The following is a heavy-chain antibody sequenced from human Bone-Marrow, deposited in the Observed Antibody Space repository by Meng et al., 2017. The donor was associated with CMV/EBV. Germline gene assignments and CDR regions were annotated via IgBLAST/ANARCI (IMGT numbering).Heavy chain of an antibody. Sequence: GESLKISCPASGFTFSTQTMSWVRQAPGKGLEWVSAISYSGTTTYYADSVKGRFTVSRDNSKNTLYLQMNSLRADDTAVYYCVKGGLSTLPRAFDIWGQGTLVTGSS. D-gene: IGHD2/OR15-2a*01. CDR3: VKGGLSTLPRAFDI. CDR1: GFTFSTQT. J-gene: IGHJ3*02. CDR2: ISYSGTTT. V-gene: IGHV3-23*01.